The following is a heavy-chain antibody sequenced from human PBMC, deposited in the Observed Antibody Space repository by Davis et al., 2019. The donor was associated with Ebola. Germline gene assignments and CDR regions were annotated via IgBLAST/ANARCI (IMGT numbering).Heavy chain of an antibody. CDR3: ARANPYSSGWYPTDFDY. Sequence: SETLSLTCTVSGGSVSSDNYYWSWIRQPPGKGLEWIGNIYYRGSTNYNPSLKSRVTILVDTSKNQFSLKLSSVTAADTAVYYCARANPYSSGWYPTDFDYWGQGTLVTVSS. D-gene: IGHD6-19*01. CDR1: GGSVSSDNYY. V-gene: IGHV4-61*01. J-gene: IGHJ4*02. CDR2: IYYRGST.